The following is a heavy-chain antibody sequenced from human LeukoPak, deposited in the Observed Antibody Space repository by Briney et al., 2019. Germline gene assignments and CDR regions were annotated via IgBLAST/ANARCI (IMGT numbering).Heavy chain of an antibody. CDR3: AKEVSRVTTFYFDY. CDR2: ISYDGSSQ. CDR1: GFTFSSYG. J-gene: IGHJ4*02. V-gene: IGHV3-30*18. D-gene: IGHD4-17*01. Sequence: GRSLRLSCAASGFTFSSYGMHWVRQAPGKGLEWVAIISYDGSSQSYADSAKGRFTISRDNSKNTLYLQLNSLRAEDTALYYCAKEVSRVTTFYFDYWGQGTLVTV.